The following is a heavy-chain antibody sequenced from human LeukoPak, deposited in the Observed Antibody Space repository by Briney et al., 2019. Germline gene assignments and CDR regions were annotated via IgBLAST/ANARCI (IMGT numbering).Heavy chain of an antibody. V-gene: IGHV1-18*01. J-gene: IGHJ4*01. CDR2: ISAYNRST. CDR1: GYSYITYG. D-gene: IGHD3-22*01. CDR3: ARPYDSRRYYHYYFDD. Sequence: ASVTDTCQAAGYSYITYGINWVRPAPGQGLEWMGWISAYNRSTDYAQNLQGRVTMTTDTSTSTAYMEMSSLRSDDTAVYYCARPYDSRRYYHYYFDDWG.